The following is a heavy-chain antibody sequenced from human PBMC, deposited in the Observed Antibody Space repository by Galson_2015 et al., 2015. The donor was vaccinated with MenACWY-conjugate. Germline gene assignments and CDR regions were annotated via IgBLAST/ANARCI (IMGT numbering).Heavy chain of an antibody. Sequence: SVKVSCKASGYTFTSYAMHWVRQAPGQGLEWMGWINAGNGNTKYSQKFQGRVTITRDTSASTAYMELSSLRSEDTAVYYCARVLPFDYYYYGMDVWGQGTTVTVSS. J-gene: IGHJ6*02. V-gene: IGHV1-3*01. CDR2: INAGNGNT. D-gene: IGHD3-10*01. CDR1: GYTFTSYA. CDR3: ARVLPFDYYYYGMDV.